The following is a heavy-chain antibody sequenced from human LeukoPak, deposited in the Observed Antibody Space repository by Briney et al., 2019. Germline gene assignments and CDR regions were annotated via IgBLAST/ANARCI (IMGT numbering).Heavy chain of an antibody. CDR3: ARAPHDSSGYYYVSFDY. D-gene: IGHD3-22*01. Sequence: ASVKVSCKASGYTFTSYYMHWVRQAPGQGLEWMGIINPSGGSTSYAQKFQGRVTMTRDTSTSTVYMELSSLGSEDTAVYYCARAPHDSSGYYYVSFDYWGQGTLVTVSS. CDR1: GYTFTSYY. V-gene: IGHV1-46*01. J-gene: IGHJ4*02. CDR2: INPSGGST.